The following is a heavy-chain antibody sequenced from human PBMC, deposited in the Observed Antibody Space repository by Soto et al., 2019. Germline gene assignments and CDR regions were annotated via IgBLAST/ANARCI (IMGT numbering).Heavy chain of an antibody. J-gene: IGHJ4*02. CDR2: LSGSGGST. CDR1: GFSFHTYA. D-gene: IGHD3-16*01. CDR3: AKDLRDWGFFDY. V-gene: IGHV3-23*01. Sequence: GSLRLSCAASGFSFHTYAMGWVRQAPGKGPEWVSSLSGSGGSTNYADSVKGRFTISRDNSKDTLYLQMNNLRAEDTAMYYCAKDLRDWGFFDYWGLGTLVTVSS.